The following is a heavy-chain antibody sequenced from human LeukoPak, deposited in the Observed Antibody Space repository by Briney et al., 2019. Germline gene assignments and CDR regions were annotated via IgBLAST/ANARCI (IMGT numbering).Heavy chain of an antibody. CDR2: ISYDGSNK. J-gene: IGHJ5*02. CDR1: GFTFSSYA. CDR3: ARSRGERIAARPT. V-gene: IGHV3-30-3*01. Sequence: GGSLRLSCAASGFTFSSYAMHWVRQAPGKGLEWVAVISYDGSNKYYADSVKGRFTISRDNSKNTLYLQMNSLRAEDTAVYYCARSRGERIAARPTWGRGTLVTVSS. D-gene: IGHD6-6*01.